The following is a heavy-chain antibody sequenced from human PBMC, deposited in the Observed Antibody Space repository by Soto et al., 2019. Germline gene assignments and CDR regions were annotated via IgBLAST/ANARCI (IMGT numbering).Heavy chain of an antibody. V-gene: IGHV3-23*01. CDR2: ISGSGGGT. Sequence: EVQLLDSGGDLVRPGGSRRLSGAASGFSFSSIVISWSRKAPGKGLEWVSSISGSGGGTYYADSVKGRFIISRDNSKNTLDLQMNSLRVEDTAVYYCAKGWCDSWGQGTLVTVSS. CDR1: GFSFSSIV. CDR3: AKGWCDS. J-gene: IGHJ5*01.